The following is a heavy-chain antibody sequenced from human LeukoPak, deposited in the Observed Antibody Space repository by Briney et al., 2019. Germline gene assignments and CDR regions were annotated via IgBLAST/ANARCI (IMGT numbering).Heavy chain of an antibody. CDR3: ARRGGSGSTFDY. CDR2: IYTTGST. CDR1: GGSITGYY. V-gene: IGHV4-4*07. D-gene: IGHD3-10*01. Sequence: SETLSLTCTVSGGSITGYYWSWIRQPAGKGLEWIGRIYTTGSTNYNPSLKSRVTISVDTSKNQFSLKLSSVTAADTAVYYCARRGGSGSTFDYCGQGTLVTVSS. J-gene: IGHJ4*02.